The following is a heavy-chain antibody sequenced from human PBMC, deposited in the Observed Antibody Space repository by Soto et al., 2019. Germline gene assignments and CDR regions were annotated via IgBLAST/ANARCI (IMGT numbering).Heavy chain of an antibody. CDR1: GGTFSSYA. CDR2: IIPIFGTA. V-gene: IGHV1-69*01. Sequence: QVQLVQSGAEVKKPGSSVKVSCKASGGTFSSYAISWVRQAPGQGLEWMGGIIPIFGTANYAQTFQGRVTITADESTSTAYMERSSRRSEDTAVYYCARGPVSSGWYGGHYYDGMDVWGQGPTVTVSS. CDR3: ARGPVSSGWYGGHYYDGMDV. D-gene: IGHD6-19*01. J-gene: IGHJ6*02.